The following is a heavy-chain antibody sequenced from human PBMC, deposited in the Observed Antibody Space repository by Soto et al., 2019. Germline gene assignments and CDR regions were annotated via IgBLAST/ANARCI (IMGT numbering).Heavy chain of an antibody. V-gene: IGHV3-7*01. J-gene: IGHJ4*02. Sequence: PXGSLKICCAVSGFNVMSYWMSWVRQAPGKGLEWVASVKEDGSELYYLHSVRGRFSISRDSAGNALHLTMNYLSAEDTGVYFCARDIGFDYVNWGQGIPVTVSS. CDR1: GFNVMSYW. CDR3: ARDIGFDYVN. D-gene: IGHD3-16*01. CDR2: VKEDGSEL.